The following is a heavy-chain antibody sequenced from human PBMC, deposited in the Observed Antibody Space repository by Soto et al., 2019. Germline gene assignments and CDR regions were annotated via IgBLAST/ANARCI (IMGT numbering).Heavy chain of an antibody. J-gene: IGHJ5*02. CDR2: IIPIFGTA. D-gene: IGHD5-18*01. Sequence: QVQLVQSGAEVKKPGSSVKVSCKASGGTFSSYAISWVRQAPGQGLEWMGGIIPIFGTANYAQKFQGRVTITADKSTSTAYMEMSSLRSEDTAVYYCARDRVGTAMAHNWFDPWGQGTLVTVSS. V-gene: IGHV1-69*06. CDR1: GGTFSSYA. CDR3: ARDRVGTAMAHNWFDP.